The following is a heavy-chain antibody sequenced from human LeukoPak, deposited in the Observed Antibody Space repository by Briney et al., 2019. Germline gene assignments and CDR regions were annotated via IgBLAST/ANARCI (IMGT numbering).Heavy chain of an antibody. CDR1: GTSITSYY. J-gene: IGHJ4*02. V-gene: IGHV4-59*08. Sequence: SETLSLTCTVSGTSITSYYWNWIRQAPGQGPEWIGYGHYSGNTKYNPPLKSRVTIPVDTSKNQFSLGLSSVTAADTAVYFCAKWASDNRAFDLWGQGTLVTVSS. CDR3: AKWASDNRAFDL. D-gene: IGHD2-8*01. CDR2: GHYSGNT.